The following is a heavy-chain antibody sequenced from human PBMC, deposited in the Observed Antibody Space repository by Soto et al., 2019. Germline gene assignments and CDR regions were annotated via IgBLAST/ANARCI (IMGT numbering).Heavy chain of an antibody. J-gene: IGHJ6*03. CDR1: GFTFSSYG. CDR3: AKDGKYCSSTSCYRPLYYMDV. V-gene: IGHV3-30*18. D-gene: IGHD2-2*01. Sequence: HPGGSLRLSCAASGFTFSSYGIHWVRQAPGKGLEWVAVISYDGSNKYYADTVKGRFTISRDNSKNTLYLQMNSLRAEDTAVYYCAKDGKYCSSTSCYRPLYYMDVWGKGTTVTVSS. CDR2: ISYDGSNK.